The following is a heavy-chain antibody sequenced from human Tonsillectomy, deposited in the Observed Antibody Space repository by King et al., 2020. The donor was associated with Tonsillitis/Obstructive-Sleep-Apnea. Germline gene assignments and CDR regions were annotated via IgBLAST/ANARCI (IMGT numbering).Heavy chain of an antibody. Sequence: VQLVESGGGLVQPGRSLRLSCAASGFTFDDYAMHWVRHAPGKGLEWVSGISWNSGSIGYADSVKGRFTISRDNAKNSLYLQMNSLRAEDTALYYCAKDTHYDLWSGSNDYWGQGTLVTVSS. CDR1: GFTFDDYA. J-gene: IGHJ4*02. D-gene: IGHD3-3*01. CDR2: ISWNSGSI. V-gene: IGHV3-9*01. CDR3: AKDTHYDLWSGSNDY.